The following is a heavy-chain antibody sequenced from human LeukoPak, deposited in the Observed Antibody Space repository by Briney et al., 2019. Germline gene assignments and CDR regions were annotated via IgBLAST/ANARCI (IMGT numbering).Heavy chain of an antibody. CDR1: GFTFSSYS. V-gene: IGHV3-30-3*01. CDR2: ISYDGTNK. Sequence: SGGSLSLSCVASGFTFSSYSMHWVRQAPGKGLEWVAVISYDGTNKFYADSVKGRFTISRDNSKDTLFVQMKSLRAEDTAEYYCAKDFSSSWTTRLDYWGQGTLVTVSS. J-gene: IGHJ4*02. CDR3: AKDFSSSWTTRLDY. D-gene: IGHD6-13*01.